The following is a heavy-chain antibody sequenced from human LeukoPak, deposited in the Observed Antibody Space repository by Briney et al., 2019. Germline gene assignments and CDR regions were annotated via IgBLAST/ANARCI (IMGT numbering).Heavy chain of an antibody. J-gene: IGHJ6*02. V-gene: IGHV3-23*01. CDR2: ISGNGGST. Sequence: GGSLRLSCAASGFTFSSYAMSWVRQAPGKGLEWVSAISGNGGSTYYADSVKGRFTISRDNSKNTLYLQMNSLRAEDTAVYYCAKPIVPAAMVYYYYGMDVWGQGTTVTVSS. D-gene: IGHD2-2*01. CDR1: GFTFSSYA. CDR3: AKPIVPAAMVYYYYGMDV.